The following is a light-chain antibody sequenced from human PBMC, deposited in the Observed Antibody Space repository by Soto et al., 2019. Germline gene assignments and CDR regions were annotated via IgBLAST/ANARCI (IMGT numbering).Light chain of an antibody. CDR3: QQYGSSGT. J-gene: IGKJ1*01. Sequence: EIVLTQSLGYQSLSPGERATLSCRASQSVSNNYLAWYQQTPGQAPTLLIYGACNRATGIPDRFSGSGSGTDFTLTISRLEPEDFAVYYCQQYGSSGTFGQGTKV. CDR2: GAC. CDR1: QSVSNNY. V-gene: IGKV3-20*01.